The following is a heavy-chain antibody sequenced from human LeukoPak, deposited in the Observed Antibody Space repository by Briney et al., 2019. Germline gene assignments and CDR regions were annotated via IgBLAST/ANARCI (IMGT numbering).Heavy chain of an antibody. CDR1: GGSISSGGYY. V-gene: IGHV4-39*07. CDR3: ARGRQQLLQDY. Sequence: SETLSLTCTVSGGSISSGGYYWSWIRQHPGKGLEWIGEINHSGSTNYNPSLKSRVTISVDTSKNQFSLKLSSVTAADTAVYYCARGRQQLLQDYWGQGTLVTVSS. CDR2: INHSGST. J-gene: IGHJ4*02. D-gene: IGHD6-13*01.